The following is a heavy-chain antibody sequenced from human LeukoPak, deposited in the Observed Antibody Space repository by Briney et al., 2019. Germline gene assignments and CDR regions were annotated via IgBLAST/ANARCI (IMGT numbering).Heavy chain of an antibody. CDR1: GYSISSGYY. J-gene: IGHJ4*02. D-gene: IGHD5/OR15-5a*01. V-gene: IGHV4-38-2*02. CDR3: ARATRVSLYYFDY. CDR2: IYHSGST. Sequence: SETLSLTCTVSGYSISSGYYWGWIRQPPGKGLEWIGSIYHSGSTYYNPSLKSRVTISVDTSKNRFSLKLSSVTAADTAVYYCARATRVSLYYFDYWGQGTLVTVSS.